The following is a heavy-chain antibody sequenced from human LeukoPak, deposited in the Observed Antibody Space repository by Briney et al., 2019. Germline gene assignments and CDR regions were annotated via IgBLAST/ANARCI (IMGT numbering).Heavy chain of an antibody. D-gene: IGHD3-10*01. CDR2: ISYEGSNK. J-gene: IGHJ4*02. V-gene: IGHV3-30*19. CDR1: GFIFSNYG. Sequence: GGSLRLSCEVSGFIFSNYGMHWVRQAPGKGLECVAAISYEGSNKYYSDSVKGRFTISRDNSKNTLYLQMSSLRPEDTAVYYCVRGGDYYGSDPFYFDYWGQGTLVTVSS. CDR3: VRGGDYYGSDPFYFDY.